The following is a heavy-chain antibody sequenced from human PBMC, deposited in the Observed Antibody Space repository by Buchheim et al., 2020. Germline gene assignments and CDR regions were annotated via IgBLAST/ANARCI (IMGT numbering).Heavy chain of an antibody. CDR1: GFTFSSYS. CDR2: ISSSSSYI. CDR3: ARDAGLYYDFWSGYVY. D-gene: IGHD3-3*01. J-gene: IGHJ4*02. Sequence: EVQLVESGGGLVKPGGSLRLSCAASGFTFSSYSMNWVRQAPGKGLEWVSSISSSSSYIYYADSVKGRFTISRDNAKDSLYLQMNSLRAEDTAVYYCARDAGLYYDFWSGYVYWGQGTL. V-gene: IGHV3-21*01.